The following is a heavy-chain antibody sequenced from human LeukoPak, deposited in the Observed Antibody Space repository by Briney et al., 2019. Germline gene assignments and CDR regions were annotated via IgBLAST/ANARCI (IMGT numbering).Heavy chain of an antibody. V-gene: IGHV7-4-1*02. Sequence: ASVKVSCKASGYTFTSYAMNWVRQAPGQGLEWMGWINTNTGNPTYAQGFTGRFVFSLDTSVSTAYLQISSLKAEDTAVYYCARVVDHDYSDYYLDYWGQGTLVTVSS. CDR2: INTNTGNP. J-gene: IGHJ4*02. D-gene: IGHD4-11*01. CDR3: ARVVDHDYSDYYLDY. CDR1: GYTFTSYA.